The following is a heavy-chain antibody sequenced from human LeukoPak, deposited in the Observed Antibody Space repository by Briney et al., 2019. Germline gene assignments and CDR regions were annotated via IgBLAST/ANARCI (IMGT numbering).Heavy chain of an antibody. CDR3: ARRRLDTAMVDQDYYYYGMDV. J-gene: IGHJ6*02. V-gene: IGHV1-69*13. CDR1: GGTFSSYA. Sequence: SVKVSCKASGGTFSSYAISWVRQAPGQGLGWMGGIILIFGTANYAQKFQGRVTITADESTSTAYMELSSLRSEDTAVYYCARRRLDTAMVDQDYYYYGMDVWGQGTTVTVSS. CDR2: IILIFGTA. D-gene: IGHD5-18*01.